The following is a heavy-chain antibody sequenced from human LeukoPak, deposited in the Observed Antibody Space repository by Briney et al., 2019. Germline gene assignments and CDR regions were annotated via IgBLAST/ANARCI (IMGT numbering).Heavy chain of an antibody. CDR1: GGSFSGYY. D-gene: IGHD3-10*01. CDR2: INHSGST. J-gene: IGHJ4*02. V-gene: IGHV4-34*01. CDR3: ARGRYRSRYYYGSGNLYYFDY. Sequence: SETLSLTCAVYGGSFSGYYWSWIRQPPGKGLEWVGEINHSGSTNYNPSLKSRVTISVDTSKNQFSLKLSSVTAADTAVYYCARGRYRSRYYYGSGNLYYFDYWGQGTLVTVSS.